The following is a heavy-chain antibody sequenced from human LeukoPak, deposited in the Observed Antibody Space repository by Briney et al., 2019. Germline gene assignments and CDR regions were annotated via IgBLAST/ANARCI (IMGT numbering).Heavy chain of an antibody. CDR1: GFTFSDYY. CDR3: AILIAYCGGDCLDY. Sequence: GGSLRLSCAASGFTFSDYYMSWIRQAPGKGLEWVSYISSSGSTIYYADSVKGRFTIARDNAKNSLYLEMNSLRAEDTAVYYCAILIAYCGGDCLDYWGQGTLVTVSS. J-gene: IGHJ4*02. D-gene: IGHD2-21*01. CDR2: ISSSGSTI. V-gene: IGHV3-11*04.